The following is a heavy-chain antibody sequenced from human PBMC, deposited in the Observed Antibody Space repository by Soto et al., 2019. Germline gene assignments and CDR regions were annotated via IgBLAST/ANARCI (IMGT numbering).Heavy chain of an antibody. J-gene: IGHJ3*02. V-gene: IGHV1-69*13. Sequence: ASVKVSCKASGGTFSSYAISWVRQAPGQGLEWMGGIIPIFGTANYAQKFQGRVTITADESTSTAYMELSSLRSEDTAVYYCTYYYDSSGYFRLPPGAFDIWGQGTMVTVSS. D-gene: IGHD3-22*01. CDR3: TYYYDSSGYFRLPPGAFDI. CDR1: GGTFSSYA. CDR2: IIPIFGTA.